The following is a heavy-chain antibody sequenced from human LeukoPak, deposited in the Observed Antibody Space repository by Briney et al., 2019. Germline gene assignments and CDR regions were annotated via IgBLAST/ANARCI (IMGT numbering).Heavy chain of an antibody. J-gene: IGHJ4*02. CDR2: IYHSGST. D-gene: IGHD2-15*01. CDR3: ARNCSGGSCHDY. CDR1: GYSISSGYY. Sequence: SETLSLTCAVSGYSISSGYYWGWLRQPPGKGLEWIGSIYHSGSTYYNPSLKSRVTISVDTSKNQFSLKLTSVTAADTAVYYCARNCSGGSCHDYWGQGTLVTVSS. V-gene: IGHV4-38-2*01.